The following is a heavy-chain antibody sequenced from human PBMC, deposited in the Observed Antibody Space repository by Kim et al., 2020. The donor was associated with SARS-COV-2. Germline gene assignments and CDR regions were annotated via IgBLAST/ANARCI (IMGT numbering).Heavy chain of an antibody. J-gene: IGHJ5*02. Sequence: LKSRVTISVDTSKNQFSLKLSSVTAADTAVYYCARNGYEWELLYSNWFDPWGQGTLVTVSS. D-gene: IGHD1-26*01. CDR3: ARNGYEWELLYSNWFDP. V-gene: IGHV4-39*01.